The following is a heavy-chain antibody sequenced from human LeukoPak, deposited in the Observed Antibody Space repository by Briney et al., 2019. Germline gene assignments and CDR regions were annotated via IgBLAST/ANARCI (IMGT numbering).Heavy chain of an antibody. D-gene: IGHD6-19*01. CDR2: ISYDGGNK. Sequence: GGSLRLSCAASGFTFSSYGMHWVRQAPGKGLEWVAVISYDGGNKYYADSVKGRLTISRDNAKNSLYLQMNSLRAEDTAVYYCVRGGIAVAAYYFDYWGQGTLVTVSS. J-gene: IGHJ4*02. V-gene: IGHV3-30*03. CDR3: VRGGIAVAAYYFDY. CDR1: GFTFSSYG.